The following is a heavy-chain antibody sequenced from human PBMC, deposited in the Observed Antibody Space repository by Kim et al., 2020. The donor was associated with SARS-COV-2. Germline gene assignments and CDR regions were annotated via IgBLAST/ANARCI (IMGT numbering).Heavy chain of an antibody. CDR3: ARGMQQLVPPPVDY. D-gene: IGHD6-13*01. V-gene: IGHV3-30*04. J-gene: IGHJ4*02. CDR1: GFTFSSYA. CDR2: ISYDGSNK. Sequence: GGSLRLSCAASGFTFSSYAMHWVRQAPGKGLEWVAVISYDGSNKYYADSVKGRFTISRDNSKNTLYLQMNSLGAEDTAVYYCARGMQQLVPPPVDYWGQGTLVTVSS.